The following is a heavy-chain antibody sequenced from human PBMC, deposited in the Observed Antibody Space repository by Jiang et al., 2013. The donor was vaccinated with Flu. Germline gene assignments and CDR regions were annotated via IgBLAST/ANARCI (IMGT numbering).Heavy chain of an antibody. CDR3: ARFNVTSGLDY. Sequence: KKPGASLKVSCKTSGFTFTNYAIHWVRQAPGQRLEWMGWINTANGNTEYSPKFQARVTLTRDTSASTAYMELSSLTSEDTALYYCARFNVTSGLDYWGQGTLVIVSS. CDR1: GFTFTNYA. J-gene: IGHJ4*02. D-gene: IGHD3/OR15-3a*01. CDR2: INTANGNT. V-gene: IGHV1-3*04.